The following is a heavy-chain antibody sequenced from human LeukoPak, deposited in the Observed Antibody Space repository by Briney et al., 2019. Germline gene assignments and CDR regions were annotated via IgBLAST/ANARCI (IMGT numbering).Heavy chain of an antibody. CDR3: ARDDKERNSGSAFDM. D-gene: IGHD1-1*01. Sequence: GRSLRLSCAASGLTFRNYSMHWVSQPPGKGLEWVADIFYEGNHEYYADSVKGRFTISRDNSKNMLYLDMNSLRAEDTALYYCARDDKERNSGSAFDMWGQGTMVTVSS. V-gene: IGHV3-30*04. CDR2: IFYEGNHE. CDR1: GLTFRNYS. J-gene: IGHJ3*02.